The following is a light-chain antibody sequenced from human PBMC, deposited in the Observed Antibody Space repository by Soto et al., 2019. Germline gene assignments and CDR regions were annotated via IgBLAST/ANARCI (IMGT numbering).Light chain of an antibody. CDR1: QSIKNNF. CDR2: GAS. J-gene: IGKJ5*01. V-gene: IGKV3-20*01. Sequence: EIVLTQSPGTLSLSPGERATLSCRASQSIKNNFLAWYQQKPGQAPRLLIFGASSRSSGIPYRFSGSGSGTDFTLTVSRLEPEDFAVYYCQQYGTSPINFGQGTRLEI. CDR3: QQYGTSPIN.